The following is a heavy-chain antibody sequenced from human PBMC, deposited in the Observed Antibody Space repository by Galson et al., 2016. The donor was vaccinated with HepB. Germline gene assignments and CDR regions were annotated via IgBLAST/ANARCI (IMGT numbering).Heavy chain of an antibody. D-gene: IGHD3-9*01. J-gene: IGHJ4*02. CDR3: AREWAYTDILTGYWHYFDY. V-gene: IGHV3-53*01. Sequence: SLRLSCAASGFSVSSHYMSWVRQAPGKGLEWVSVIYSGGSTYYADSVKGRFTISRDNSKNTLYLQMNSLRAEDTAVYYCAREWAYTDILTGYWHYFDYWGQGTLVTVSS. CDR2: IYSGGST. CDR1: GFSVSSHY.